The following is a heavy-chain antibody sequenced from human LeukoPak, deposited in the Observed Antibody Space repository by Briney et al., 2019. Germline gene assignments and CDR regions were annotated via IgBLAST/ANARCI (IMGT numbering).Heavy chain of an antibody. D-gene: IGHD3-3*01. Sequence: SETLSLTCSVSGDSISEYYWSWIRQPPGKGLVWIGYIYVSGNTNYNPSLKSRVTLSLDTSKNQFSLKMTSVTAADTAIYYCARDHGWSGFNWFDPWGQGTLVTVSS. CDR1: GDSISEYY. V-gene: IGHV4-59*01. CDR2: IYVSGNT. J-gene: IGHJ5*02. CDR3: ARDHGWSGFNWFDP.